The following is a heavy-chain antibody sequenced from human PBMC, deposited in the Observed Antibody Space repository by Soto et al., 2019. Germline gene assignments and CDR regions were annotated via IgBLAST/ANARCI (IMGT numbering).Heavy chain of an antibody. J-gene: IGHJ3*02. CDR2: ISAYNGNT. V-gene: IGHV1-18*01. Sequence: ASVKVSCKASGYTFTSYGISWVRQAPGQGLEWMGWISAYNGNTNYAQKLQGRVTMTTDTSTSTAYMELRSLRSDDTAVYYCARNKVAAADLDAFDIRGQGTMVTVSS. D-gene: IGHD6-13*01. CDR3: ARNKVAAADLDAFDI. CDR1: GYTFTSYG.